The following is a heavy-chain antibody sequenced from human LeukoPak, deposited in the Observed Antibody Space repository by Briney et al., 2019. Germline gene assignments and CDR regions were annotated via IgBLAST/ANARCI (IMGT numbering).Heavy chain of an antibody. CDR2: INPSGGRT. V-gene: IGHV1-46*01. Sequence: ASVKVSCKASGYTFSSHYMHWVRQAPRQGLEWMGIINPSGGRTSYAQKFQGRVTMTRDMSTSTAYMELRSLRSDDTAVYYCARDGRHRYYYDSSGFYGSWFDPWGQGTLVTVSS. D-gene: IGHD3-22*01. J-gene: IGHJ5*02. CDR1: GYTFSSHY. CDR3: ARDGRHRYYYDSSGFYGSWFDP.